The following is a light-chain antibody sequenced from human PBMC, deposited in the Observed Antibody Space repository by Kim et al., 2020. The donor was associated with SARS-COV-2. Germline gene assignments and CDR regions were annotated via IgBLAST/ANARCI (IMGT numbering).Light chain of an antibody. CDR1: QSVSNL. J-gene: IGKJ2*01. Sequence: SASVGDRVTITCRASQSVSNLLAGWQQKPGKPPRLLIYQATSLENGMPSRFSGSGYGTEFTLTSSNLQPDDFATYYCQQYDTYGYTFGQGTKLEIK. V-gene: IGKV1-5*03. CDR2: QAT. CDR3: QQYDTYGYT.